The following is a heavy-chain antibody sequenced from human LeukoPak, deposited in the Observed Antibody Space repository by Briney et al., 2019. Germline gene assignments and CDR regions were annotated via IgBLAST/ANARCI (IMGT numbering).Heavy chain of an antibody. V-gene: IGHV3-23*01. D-gene: IGHD1-26*01. CDR2: ITGSSDRT. J-gene: IGHJ6*02. Sequence: PGGSLRLSCAASGFTFSNYVMSWIRQAPGKGPEWVAAITGSSDRTYYVDSVTGRFTISRDNSKNTLYLQMNSLRAEDTAVYYCARSREDYYYYGMDVWGQGTTVTVSS. CDR3: ARSREDYYYYGMDV. CDR1: GFTFSNYV.